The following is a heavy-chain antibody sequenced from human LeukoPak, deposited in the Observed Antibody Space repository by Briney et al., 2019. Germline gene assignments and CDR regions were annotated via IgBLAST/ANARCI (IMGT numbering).Heavy chain of an antibody. V-gene: IGHV6-1*01. CDR3: ARDKDYSIDH. Sequence: SQTLSLTCAISGDSVSSNSAAWNWIRQSPLRGLQWLGRTYYRSKWYTDYAVSVTSRITINPDTSKNQFSLQLNSVTPEDTAVYYCARDKDYSIDHWGQGTLVTVSS. J-gene: IGHJ4*02. CDR2: TYYRSKWYT. D-gene: IGHD4-11*01. CDR1: GDSVSSNSAA.